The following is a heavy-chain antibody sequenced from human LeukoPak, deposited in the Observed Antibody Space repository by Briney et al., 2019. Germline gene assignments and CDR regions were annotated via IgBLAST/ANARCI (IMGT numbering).Heavy chain of an antibody. J-gene: IGHJ4*02. V-gene: IGHV3-23*01. CDR3: GRGLRSHGEPEVGY. CDR2: ISGGGDST. CDR1: GFTFGNYG. Sequence: GGSLRLSCAASGFTFGNYGMSWVRQAPGKGLEWVSAISGGGDSTFYADSVKGRFTISRDNSKNTLNLHMNSLRVEDTAVYFCGRGLRSHGEPEVGYWGRGTLVTVSS. D-gene: IGHD1-14*01.